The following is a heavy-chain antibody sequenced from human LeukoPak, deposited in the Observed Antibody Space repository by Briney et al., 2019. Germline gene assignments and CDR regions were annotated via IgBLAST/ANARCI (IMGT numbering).Heavy chain of an antibody. Sequence: SETLSLTCAVYGGSLSGYYWSWIRQPPGKGLEWIGEINHSGSTNYNPSLKSRVTISVDTSKNQFSLKLSSVTAADTAVYYCARAGVTGYFDYWGQGTLVTVSS. D-gene: IGHD4-23*01. J-gene: IGHJ4*02. CDR2: INHSGST. CDR3: ARAGVTGYFDY. CDR1: GGSLSGYY. V-gene: IGHV4-34*01.